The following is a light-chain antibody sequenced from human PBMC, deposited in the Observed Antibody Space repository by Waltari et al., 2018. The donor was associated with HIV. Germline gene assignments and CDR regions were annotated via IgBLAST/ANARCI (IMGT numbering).Light chain of an antibody. CDR2: DVS. CDR1: SSDVGAYNS. V-gene: IGLV2-14*03. J-gene: IGLJ2*01. Sequence: QSALTQPVSVSGSPGQSITISCTGTSSDVGAYNSVSWYQHHPGKAPKLVIFDVSERPTGISNRFSGSKSGNTASLTISGLQAEDEADFYCTSYINNGALVFGGGTKLTVL. CDR3: TSYINNGALV.